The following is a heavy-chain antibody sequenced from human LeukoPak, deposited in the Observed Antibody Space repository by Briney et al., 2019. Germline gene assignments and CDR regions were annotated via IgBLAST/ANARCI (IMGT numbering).Heavy chain of an antibody. Sequence: SETLSLTCTVSGGSISSYYWSWIRQPAGKGLEWIGRIYTSGSTNYNPSLKSRVTMSVDTSKNQFSLKLSSVTAADTAVYYCARRWYSSSWYAYFQHWGQGTLVTVSS. CDR3: ARRWYSSSWYAYFQH. D-gene: IGHD6-13*01. CDR2: IYTSGST. CDR1: GGSISSYY. V-gene: IGHV4-4*07. J-gene: IGHJ1*01.